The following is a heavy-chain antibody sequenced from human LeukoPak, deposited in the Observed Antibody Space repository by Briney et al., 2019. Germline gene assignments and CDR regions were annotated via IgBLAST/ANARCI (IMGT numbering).Heavy chain of an antibody. CDR3: ARGIAARPDYYMDV. CDR1: GFTFSSYS. J-gene: IGHJ6*03. CDR2: ISSNGGST. V-gene: IGHV3-64*01. D-gene: IGHD6-6*01. Sequence: GSLRPFCAASGFTFSSYSMHWVRQAPGKGLGYFSAISSNGGSTYYANSVKGRFTISRDNSKNTLYLQMGSLRAEDMAVYYCARGIAARPDYYMDVWGKGTTVTVSS.